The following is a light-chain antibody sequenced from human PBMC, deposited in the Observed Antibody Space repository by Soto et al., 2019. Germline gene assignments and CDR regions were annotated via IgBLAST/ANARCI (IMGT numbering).Light chain of an antibody. CDR2: ATS. J-gene: IGKJ1*01. CDR1: QSVASSF. V-gene: IGKV3-20*01. Sequence: EIVLTQSPGTLSLSPGERATLSCNASQSVASSFLAWYQQKPGQAPRLLIYATSRRATGMPDRFRGSGCGTELPLTISRLEPQGYGVYFCQQYDSALTFGRGTKVDI. CDR3: QQYDSALT.